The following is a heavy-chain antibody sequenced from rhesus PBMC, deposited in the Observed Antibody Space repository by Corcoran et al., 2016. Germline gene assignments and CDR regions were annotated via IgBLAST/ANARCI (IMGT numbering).Heavy chain of an antibody. CDR1: GYSFTSYW. Sequence: EVQLVQSGAEVKRPGESRKISCKPAGYSFTSYWISWVRQMPGKALEWRWPIVPMDRDTRSRPSFQGPVTLSANNSRVNTSLQWSRLKASDSATDYWANGWGSSWYFDLWGPGTPITISS. J-gene: IGHJ2*01. CDR3: ANGWGSSWYFDL. D-gene: IGHD5-42*01. CDR2: IVPMDRDT. V-gene: IGHV5-2*01.